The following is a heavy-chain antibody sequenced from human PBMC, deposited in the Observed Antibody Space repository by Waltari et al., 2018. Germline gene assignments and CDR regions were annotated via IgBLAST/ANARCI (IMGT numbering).Heavy chain of an antibody. D-gene: IGHD1-1*01. CDR1: GGSISSYY. V-gene: IGHV4-59*01. Sequence: QVQLQESGPGLVKPSETLSLTCTVSGGSISSYYWSWIRQPPGKGLEWIGAIYYSGSTNSTPSLKSRVTISVDTSKNQFSLKLSSVTAADTAVYYGARERTGTTYYFDYWGQGTLVTVSS. CDR3: ARERTGTTYYFDY. CDR2: IYYSGST. J-gene: IGHJ4*02.